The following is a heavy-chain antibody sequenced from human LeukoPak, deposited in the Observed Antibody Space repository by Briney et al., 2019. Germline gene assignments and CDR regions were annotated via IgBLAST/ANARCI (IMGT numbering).Heavy chain of an antibody. Sequence: ASVKVSCKASGYTFTSYGISWVRQAPGQGLEWMGWISAYNGNTNYAQELQGRVTITTDTSTSTAYMELRSLRSDDTAVYYCARVVTHGSYWWFDPWGQGTLVTVSS. CDR3: ARVVTHGSYWWFDP. V-gene: IGHV1-18*01. CDR1: GYTFTSYG. CDR2: ISAYNGNT. J-gene: IGHJ5*02. D-gene: IGHD1-26*01.